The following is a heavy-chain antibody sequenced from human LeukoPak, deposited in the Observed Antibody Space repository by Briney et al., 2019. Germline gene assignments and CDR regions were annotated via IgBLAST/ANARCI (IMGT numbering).Heavy chain of an antibody. CDR3: ASRGYCSSPSCYENWFDP. CDR1: GGSFSGYY. D-gene: IGHD2-2*01. CDR2: INHSGST. J-gene: IGHJ5*02. Sequence: KASETLSLTWAVYGGSFSGYYWSWIRQPPGKGLEWVGEINHSGSTNYNPSLTSPVTISVETSKNQFSLKLSSVTAADTAVYYCASRGYCSSPSCYENWFDPWGQGTLVTVSS. V-gene: IGHV4-34*01.